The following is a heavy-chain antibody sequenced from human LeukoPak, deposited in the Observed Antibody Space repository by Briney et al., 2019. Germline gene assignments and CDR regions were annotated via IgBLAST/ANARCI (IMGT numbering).Heavy chain of an antibody. D-gene: IGHD3-22*01. J-gene: IGHJ4*02. CDR3: ARARPDSGGYYYILDS. CDR2: IYSSGCI. CDR1: GGSINSRSYY. V-gene: IGHV4-61*02. Sequence: SLSLTCAVSGGSINSRSYYWSWIRQPAGLGLEWIGRIYSSGCINSNPSLRSRVTISLETSKNQFSLRLTSVTAADTAVYYCARARPDSGGYYYILDSWGQGTLVTVSS.